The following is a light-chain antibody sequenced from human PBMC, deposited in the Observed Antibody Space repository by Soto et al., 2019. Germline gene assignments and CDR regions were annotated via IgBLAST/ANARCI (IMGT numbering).Light chain of an antibody. CDR1: QGLNDW. V-gene: IGKV1D-16*01. Sequence: DVEVTQSPSSVSASVGDRVTITCRASQGLNDWVAWYQQKPEKAPQSLIYATSRLESGVPSRFSGSRSGTDFTLTINNLQPEDFATYYCQQYGTYPSTFGQGTKVDIK. J-gene: IGKJ1*01. CDR3: QQYGTYPST. CDR2: ATS.